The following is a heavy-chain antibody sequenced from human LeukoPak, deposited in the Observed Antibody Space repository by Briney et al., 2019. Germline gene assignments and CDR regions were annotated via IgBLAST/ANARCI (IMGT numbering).Heavy chain of an antibody. CDR1: GGSISSSSYY. Sequence: SETLSLTCTVSGGSISSSSYYWGWIRQPPGKGLEWIGEINHSGSTNYNPSLKSRVTISVDTSKNQFSLKLSSVTAADTAVYYCARSRYSGSYYGFDYWGQGTLVTVSS. D-gene: IGHD1-26*01. CDR2: INHSGST. V-gene: IGHV4-39*07. J-gene: IGHJ4*02. CDR3: ARSRYSGSYYGFDY.